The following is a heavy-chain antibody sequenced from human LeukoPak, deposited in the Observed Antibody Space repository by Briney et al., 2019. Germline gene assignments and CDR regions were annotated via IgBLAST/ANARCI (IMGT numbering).Heavy chain of an antibody. J-gene: IGHJ4*02. CDR2: IYYSGST. D-gene: IGHD1-26*01. Sequence: SQTLSLTCTVSGGSISTDGYYWSWIRQHPGKGLEWIGYIYYSGSTNYNPSLKSRVTISVDTSKNQFSLKLSSVTAADTAVYYCARAKSWELILDYCGQGTLFTVSS. CDR1: GGSISTDGYY. CDR3: ARAKSWELILDY. V-gene: IGHV4-31*03.